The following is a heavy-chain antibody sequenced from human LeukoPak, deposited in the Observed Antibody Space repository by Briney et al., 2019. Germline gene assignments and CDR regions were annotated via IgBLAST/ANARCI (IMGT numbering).Heavy chain of an antibody. J-gene: IGHJ6*03. D-gene: IGHD1-26*01. V-gene: IGHV3-7*01. Sequence: PGGSLRPSCAASGFTFSSYWMSWVRQAPGKGLEWVANIKQDGSEKYYVDSVKGRFTISRDNAKNSLYLQMNSLRAEDTAVYYCASRGSRDYMDVWGKGTTVTVSS. CDR1: GFTFSSYW. CDR2: IKQDGSEK. CDR3: ASRGSRDYMDV.